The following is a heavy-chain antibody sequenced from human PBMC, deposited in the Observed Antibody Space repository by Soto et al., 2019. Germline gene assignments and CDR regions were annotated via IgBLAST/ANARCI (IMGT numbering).Heavy chain of an antibody. V-gene: IGHV3-30*04. CDR1: GFTFRSSI. J-gene: IGHJ3*01. D-gene: IGHD1-1*01. CDR2: MSDNGISQ. CDR3: ARRYWRTESCNGNDGFDV. Sequence: QVQVVESGGGGVQPGTSLRLSCTPSGFTFRSSIIIRIRQAPGKGLEGLAVMSDNGISQNNEDSVKSRFTVSRDNSKSTTYLQMNSLRAEDTALYCCARRYWRTESCNGNDGFDVWGQGTMVTVSS.